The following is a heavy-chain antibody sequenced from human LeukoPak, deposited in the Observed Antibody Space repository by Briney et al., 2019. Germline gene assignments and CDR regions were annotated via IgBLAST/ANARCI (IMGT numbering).Heavy chain of an antibody. V-gene: IGHV3-23*01. J-gene: IGHJ4*02. CDR3: AKCGNSGCHLIDY. CDR2: ISGRTGGT. D-gene: IGHD5-12*01. Sequence: QSGGSLRLSCAASGVTFNTNAMSCVRQAPGKGLEWVSAISGRTGGTYYADSVKGRFTISRDNSKSTLYLQMDSLRAEDTAVYYCAKCGNSGCHLIDYWGQGSLVTVSS. CDR1: GVTFNTNA.